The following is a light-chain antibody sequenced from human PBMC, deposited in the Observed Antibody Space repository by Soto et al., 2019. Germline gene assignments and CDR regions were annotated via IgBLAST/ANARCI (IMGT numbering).Light chain of an antibody. CDR3: QQYGHSLWT. V-gene: IGKV3-20*01. Sequence: DIVLTQSPGTLSLSPGERATLSCMASQSVSSSHLAWYQQKPGQAPRLLIYGASSRATGIPDRFSGSGSGTDFTLTISRLEPEDYAVYYCQQYGHSLWTFGQVTKVDIK. CDR2: GAS. J-gene: IGKJ1*01. CDR1: QSVSSSH.